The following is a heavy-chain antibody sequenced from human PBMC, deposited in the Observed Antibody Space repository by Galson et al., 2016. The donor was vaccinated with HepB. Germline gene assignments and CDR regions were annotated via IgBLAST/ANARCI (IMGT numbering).Heavy chain of an antibody. J-gene: IGHJ6*02. CDR3: ARDPVFGNGMDV. D-gene: IGHD3-10*02. CDR1: GFTFSRVW. Sequence: SLRLSCAASGFTFSRVWMNWVRQAPGKGLKWVSVSYGGGRTYYAESVKGRFTISRDTSKNTVFLQMNSLGGEDTAVYYCARDPVFGNGMDVWGQGTTVTVS. CDR2: SYGGGRT. V-gene: IGHV3-53*01.